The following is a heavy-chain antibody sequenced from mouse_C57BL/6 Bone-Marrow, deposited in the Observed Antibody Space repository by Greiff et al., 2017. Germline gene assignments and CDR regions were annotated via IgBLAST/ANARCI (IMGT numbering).Heavy chain of an antibody. CDR3: ARPEPPY. Sequence: VQLVESGPGLVQPSQSLSITCTVSGFSLTSYGVHWVRQSPGTGLEWLGVIWSGGSTDYNAAFISRLSISKDNSTSQVFFKMNSLQADDTAIYYCARPEPPYWGQGTTLTVSS. J-gene: IGHJ2*01. CDR2: IWSGGST. V-gene: IGHV2-2*01. CDR1: GFSLTSYG.